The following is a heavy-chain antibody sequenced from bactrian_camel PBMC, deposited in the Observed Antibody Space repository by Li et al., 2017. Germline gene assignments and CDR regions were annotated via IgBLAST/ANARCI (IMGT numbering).Heavy chain of an antibody. Sequence: HVQLVESGGGSVQSGGSLKLSCTASGYSYNMYCMGWFRQAPGKGLEWVSGIYSDGGNTYADSVKGRFTISRDNAKNTLYLQMNSLKPDDTAVYYCAATGQMLSVAGCRTQGTQVTVS. CDR1: GYSYNMYC. D-gene: IGHD1*01. J-gene: IGHJ4*01. V-gene: IGHV3S6*01. CDR2: IYSDGGNT.